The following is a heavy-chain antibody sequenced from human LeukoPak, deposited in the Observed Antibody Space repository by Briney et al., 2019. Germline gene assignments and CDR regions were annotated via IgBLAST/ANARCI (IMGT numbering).Heavy chain of an antibody. Sequence: GGSLRPSCAASGFTFSSYSMNWVRQAPGKGLEWVSSISSSSSYIYYADSVKGRFTISRDNAKNSLYLQMNSLRAEDTAVYYCARASGYCDGALDPWGQGTLVTVSS. V-gene: IGHV3-21*01. D-gene: IGHD4-17*01. CDR2: ISSSSSYI. CDR3: ARASGYCDGALDP. CDR1: GFTFSSYS. J-gene: IGHJ5*02.